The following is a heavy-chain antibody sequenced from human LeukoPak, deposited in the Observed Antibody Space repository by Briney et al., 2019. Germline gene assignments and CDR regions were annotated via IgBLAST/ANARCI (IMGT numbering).Heavy chain of an antibody. CDR3: ASRKLGNDY. V-gene: IGHV4-4*02. Sequence: KPSETLSLTCAVSGGSLISSNWWSWVRQFPDKGLEWIGEMHHSGTSNYHPSLKSRVMISVDKSKNQFSLRLSSVTAADTAVYYCASRKLGNDYWGQGTLVTVSS. J-gene: IGHJ4*02. CDR2: MHHSGTS. CDR1: GGSLISSNW. D-gene: IGHD7-27*01.